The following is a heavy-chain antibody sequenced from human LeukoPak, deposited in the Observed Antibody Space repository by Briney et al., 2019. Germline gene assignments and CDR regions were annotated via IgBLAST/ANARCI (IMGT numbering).Heavy chain of an antibody. CDR1: GFTFSSYS. CDR2: ISSSSSYI. J-gene: IGHJ6*02. V-gene: IGHV3-21*01. CDR3: ARDNYYGMDV. Sequence: GGSLSLSCAAYGFTFSSYSMIWVRQAPGKGLEWVSSISSSSSYIYYADSVKGRFTISRDNAKNSLYLQMNSLRAEDTAVYYCARDNYYGMDVWGQGTTVTVSS.